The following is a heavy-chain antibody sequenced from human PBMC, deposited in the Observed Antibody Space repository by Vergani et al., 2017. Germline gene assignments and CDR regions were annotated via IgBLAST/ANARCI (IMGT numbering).Heavy chain of an antibody. CDR2: INPSGGST. CDR3: ARDSSTYYDNSGYYISPDAFDI. D-gene: IGHD3-22*01. V-gene: IGHV1-46*01. J-gene: IGHJ3*02. CDR1: GYTFTGYY. Sequence: QVQLVQSGAEVKKPGASVKVSCKASGYTFTGYYMHWVRQAPGQGLEWMGIINPSGGSTSYAQKFQGRVTMTRDTSTSTVYMELSSLRSEDTAVYYCARDSSTYYDNSGYYISPDAFDIWGQGTMVTVSS.